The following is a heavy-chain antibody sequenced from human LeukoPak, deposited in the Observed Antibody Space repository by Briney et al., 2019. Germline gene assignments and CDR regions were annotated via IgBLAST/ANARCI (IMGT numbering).Heavy chain of an antibody. CDR1: GFSFRSHW. V-gene: IGHV3-7*01. J-gene: IGHJ4*02. CDR3: ARDSNWASDY. Sequence: PGGSLRLSCAASGFSFRSHWMSWFRQAPGKGLEWVANIKEDGSDKYYVDSVKGRFTISRDNAKNSLYLQIHSLRAEDTAVYYCARDSNWASDYWGQGTLVTVPS. D-gene: IGHD7-27*01. CDR2: IKEDGSDK.